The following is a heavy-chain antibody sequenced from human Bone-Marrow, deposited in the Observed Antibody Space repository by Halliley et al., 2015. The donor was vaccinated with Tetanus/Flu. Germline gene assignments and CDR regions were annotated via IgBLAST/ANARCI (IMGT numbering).Heavy chain of an antibody. Sequence: WVAAIRYDGSNKYYADSVKGRFPISRDNSENTLYLQMNSLRAEETAVYYCVGGRSSTWYFDYWGQGTLVTVSS. V-gene: IGHV3-33*01. CDR2: IRYDGSNK. J-gene: IGHJ4*02. D-gene: IGHD6-13*01. CDR3: VGGRSSTWYFDY.